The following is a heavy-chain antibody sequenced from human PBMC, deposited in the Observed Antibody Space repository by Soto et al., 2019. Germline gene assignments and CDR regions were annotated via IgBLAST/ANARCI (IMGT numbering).Heavy chain of an antibody. J-gene: IGHJ1*01. Sequence: SVKVSCKDSGGTLSSYAITWVRLAPGQGLEWMGGIIPFFDTANYAQKFQGRVTISADESTSTVYMELNSLRSGDTAVYYCASGLYSDSTGYYPAEYLQHWGPGTQVTVSS. D-gene: IGHD3-22*01. V-gene: IGHV1-69*13. CDR3: ASGLYSDSTGYYPAEYLQH. CDR1: GGTLSSYA. CDR2: IIPFFDTA.